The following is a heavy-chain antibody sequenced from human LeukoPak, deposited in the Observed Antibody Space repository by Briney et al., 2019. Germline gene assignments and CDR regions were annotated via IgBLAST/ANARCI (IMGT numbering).Heavy chain of an antibody. V-gene: IGHV1-18*01. J-gene: IGHJ3*02. CDR3: ARDGHRRYHYDSSGREDAFDI. D-gene: IGHD3-22*01. CDR1: GYTFTSYG. Sequence: ASVKVSCEASGYTFTSYGISWVRQAPGQGLEWMGWISAYNGHTKYAQKVQGRVTMTRDTSTSTAYMELRSLRSDDTAVYYCARDGHRRYHYDSSGREDAFDIWGQGTMVTVSS. CDR2: ISAYNGHT.